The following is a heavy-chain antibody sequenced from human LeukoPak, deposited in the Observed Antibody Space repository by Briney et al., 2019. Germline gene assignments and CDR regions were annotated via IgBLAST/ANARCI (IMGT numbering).Heavy chain of an antibody. Sequence: GGSLRLSCAASGFTFSSYWMSWVRQAPGKGLEWVSFIYASGSTYYADSVKGRFTISRDNSKNTVYLQMNSLRAEDTAVYYCARANYYDSSGPCWGQGTLVTVSS. CDR2: IYASGST. J-gene: IGHJ4*02. D-gene: IGHD3-22*01. V-gene: IGHV3-53*01. CDR3: ARANYYDSSGPC. CDR1: GFTFSSYW.